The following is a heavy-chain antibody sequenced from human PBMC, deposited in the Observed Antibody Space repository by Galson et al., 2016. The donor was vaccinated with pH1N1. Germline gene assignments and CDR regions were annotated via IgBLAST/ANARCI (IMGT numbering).Heavy chain of an antibody. Sequence: SLRLSCAASGFTFDTFAMHWVRQNPGKGLEWVAFISYNGHDQSYAHSVKGRFTVSRDNSKNSLFLQMNSLRPEDTALYFCAREDWSYGYTTYYCLDFWGQGTTVTVSS. CDR2: ISYNGHDQ. D-gene: IGHD3-16*01. V-gene: IGHV3-30-3*01. CDR1: GFTFDTFA. J-gene: IGHJ6*02. CDR3: AREDWSYGYTTYYCLDF.